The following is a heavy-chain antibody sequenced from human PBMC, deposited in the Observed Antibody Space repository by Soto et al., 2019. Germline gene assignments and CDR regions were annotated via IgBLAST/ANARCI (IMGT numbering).Heavy chain of an antibody. J-gene: IGHJ6*03. V-gene: IGHV3-74*01. CDR1: GFTFSEYW. CDR2: LKGDASST. CDR3: ARGARGYYYMDV. D-gene: IGHD3-3*01. Sequence: EVQVEESGGGLVQPGVSLSLSCAASGFTFSEYWMHWVRHAPGKGLGWVSRLKGDASSTNYADSVKGRFTISRDNAKNTAYLEINSLSAEDTAMYYCARGARGYYYMDVWGKGTTVTFS.